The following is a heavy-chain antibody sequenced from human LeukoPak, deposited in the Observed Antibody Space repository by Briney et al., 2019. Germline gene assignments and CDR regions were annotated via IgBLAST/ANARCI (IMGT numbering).Heavy chain of an antibody. CDR1: GFTFGDHA. D-gene: IGHD3-10*01. V-gene: IGHV3-49*04. Sequence: GGSLRLSCTGSGFTFGDHAMARVRQAPGKGLEWVGFIRSEAYGETTEYAASVRDRFTISRDNSRSVAYLQMNSLKTEDTAMYYCARGPILLWLHNGMDVWGQGTTVTVSS. J-gene: IGHJ6*02. CDR3: ARGPILLWLHNGMDV. CDR2: IRSEAYGETT.